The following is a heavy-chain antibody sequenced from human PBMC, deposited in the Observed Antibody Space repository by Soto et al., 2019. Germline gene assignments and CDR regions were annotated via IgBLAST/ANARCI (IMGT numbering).Heavy chain of an antibody. CDR3: ARGGITIFGVVINDLEYYFDY. J-gene: IGHJ4*02. D-gene: IGHD3-3*01. CDR1: GYTFTSYG. CDR2: ISAYNGNT. V-gene: IGHV1-18*01. Sequence: ASVKGSCKASGYTFTSYGISWVRQAPGQGLEWMGWISAYNGNTNYAQKLQGRVTMTTDTSTSTAYMELRSLRSDDTAVYYCARGGITIFGVVINDLEYYFDYWGQGNPVTVSS.